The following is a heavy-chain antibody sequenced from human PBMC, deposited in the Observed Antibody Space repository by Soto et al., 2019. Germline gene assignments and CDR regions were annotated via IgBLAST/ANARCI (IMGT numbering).Heavy chain of an antibody. J-gene: IGHJ4*02. Sequence: ASVKVSCKASGYTFTSYGISWVRQAPGQGLEWMGWISAYNGNTNYAQKLQGRVTMTTDTSTSTAYMELRSLRSDDTAVYYCARASSLDILTGYYIDYWGQGTLVTVSS. V-gene: IGHV1-18*01. CDR1: GYTFTSYG. CDR3: ARASSLDILTGYYIDY. CDR2: ISAYNGNT. D-gene: IGHD3-9*01.